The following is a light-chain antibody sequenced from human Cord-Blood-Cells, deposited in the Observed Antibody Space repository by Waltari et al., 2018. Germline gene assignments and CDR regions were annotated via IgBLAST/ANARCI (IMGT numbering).Light chain of an antibody. V-gene: IGKV4-1*01. CDR3: QQYYSTLWT. CDR2: WAS. J-gene: IGKJ1*01. Sequence: DSVMTQSPDSLAVSLGERATINCKSSQRVLYSSNNKNYLAWYQQKPGQPPKLLIYWASTRESGVPDRFSGSGSGTDFTLTISSLQAEDVAVYYCQQYYSTLWTFGQGTKVEIK. CDR1: QRVLYSSNNKNY.